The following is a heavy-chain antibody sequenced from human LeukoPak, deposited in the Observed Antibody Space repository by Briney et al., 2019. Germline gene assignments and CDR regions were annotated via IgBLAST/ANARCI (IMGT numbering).Heavy chain of an antibody. J-gene: IGHJ6*02. CDR2: IKSKTDGGTT. CDR1: GFTFSNDR. CDR3: TSYKFPPLFDMYV. Sequence: GGSLRLTCTVSGFTFSNDRMSWGRQAPGQGLEWVGRIKSKTDGGTTDYAAPVKGRFTISRDHSKNTLYLQMTSLKTEDTAVFYSTSYKFPPLFDMYVWGQVTTVTVSS. V-gene: IGHV3-15*01. D-gene: IGHD3-9*01.